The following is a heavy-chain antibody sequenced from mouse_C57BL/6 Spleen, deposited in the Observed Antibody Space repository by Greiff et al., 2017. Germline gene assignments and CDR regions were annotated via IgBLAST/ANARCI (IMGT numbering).Heavy chain of an antibody. CDR3: AAYYGNYVGYFDV. CDR2: IHPSDSDT. D-gene: IGHD2-1*01. CDR1: GYTFTSYW. J-gene: IGHJ1*03. V-gene: IGHV1-74*01. Sequence: VQLQQPGAELVKPGASVKVSCKASGYTFTSYWMHWVKQRPGQGLEWLGRIHPSDSDTNYNQKFKGKATLTVDKSSSTAYMQLSSLTSEDSAVYYCAAYYGNYVGYFDVWGTGTTVTVAS.